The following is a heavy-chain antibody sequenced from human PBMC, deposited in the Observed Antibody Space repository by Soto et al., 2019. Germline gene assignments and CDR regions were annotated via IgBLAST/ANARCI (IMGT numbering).Heavy chain of an antibody. Sequence: ESGPTLVNPTQTLTLTCTFSGFSLSTSGVGVGWIRQPPGKALEWLALIYWDDDKRYSPSLKSRLTITKDTSKNQVVLTMTNMDPVDTATYYFAHRMVKWLRFGEFDYWGQGTLVTVPS. J-gene: IGHJ4*02. D-gene: IGHD5-12*01. CDR1: GFSLSTSGVG. CDR2: IYWDDDK. CDR3: AHRMVKWLRFGEFDY. V-gene: IGHV2-5*02.